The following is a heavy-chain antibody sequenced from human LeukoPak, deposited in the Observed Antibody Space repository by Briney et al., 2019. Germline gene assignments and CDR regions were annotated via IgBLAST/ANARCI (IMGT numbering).Heavy chain of an antibody. Sequence: EALSLTFAGYGGSFSGFCWSWIRQPPGKGLEWSGENNHSGRTNYIPSLKSRGTISVDTSKNQYSLNLSSVTAADTAVYYCARASSGSYRGSAFDYWGQGTLVTVSS. V-gene: IGHV4-34*01. CDR1: GGSFSGFC. J-gene: IGHJ4*02. CDR2: NNHSGRT. D-gene: IGHD1-26*01. CDR3: ARASSGSYRGSAFDY.